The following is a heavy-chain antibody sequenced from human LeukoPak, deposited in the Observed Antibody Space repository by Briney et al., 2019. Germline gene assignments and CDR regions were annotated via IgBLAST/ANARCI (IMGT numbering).Heavy chain of an antibody. V-gene: IGHV1-69*13. Sequence: AAVKVSCKASGGTFSSYAISWVRQAPGQGLEWMGGIIPIFGTATYAQKFQGRVTITADESTSTAYMELSSLRSEDTAVYYCARVEYSSSSVPFDYWGQGTLVTVSS. CDR1: GGTFSSYA. D-gene: IGHD6-6*01. CDR3: ARVEYSSSSVPFDY. J-gene: IGHJ4*02. CDR2: IIPIFGTA.